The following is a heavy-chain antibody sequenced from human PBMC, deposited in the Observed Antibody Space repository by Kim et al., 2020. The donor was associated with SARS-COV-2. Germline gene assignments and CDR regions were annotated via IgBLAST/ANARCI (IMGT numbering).Heavy chain of an antibody. Sequence: GGSLRLSCTASGFTFSTYWMAWVRQAPGKGLEWVANINQDGSDIYYLDFVKGRFTLSRDNAKNSVYLQMKSLGADDTAFYYCARDSDWHNFDYWGQGILV. CDR3: ARDSDWHNFDY. CDR2: INQDGSDI. V-gene: IGHV3-7*01. D-gene: IGHD6-19*01. J-gene: IGHJ4*02. CDR1: GFTFSTYW.